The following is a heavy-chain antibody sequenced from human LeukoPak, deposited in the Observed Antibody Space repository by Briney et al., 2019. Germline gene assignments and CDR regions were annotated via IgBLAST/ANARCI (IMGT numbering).Heavy chain of an antibody. V-gene: IGHV3-23*01. Sequence: GGSLRLSCAASEFTFSSYGMSWVRQAPGKGLEWVSAISGGGESTYYADSVKGRFTISRDNSNHTLYLQMNSLRADDTAVYYCAKGRGRYARLGFDCWGQGTLVTVSS. CDR2: ISGGGEST. CDR3: AKGRGRYARLGFDC. CDR1: EFTFSSYG. D-gene: IGHD3-16*01. J-gene: IGHJ4*02.